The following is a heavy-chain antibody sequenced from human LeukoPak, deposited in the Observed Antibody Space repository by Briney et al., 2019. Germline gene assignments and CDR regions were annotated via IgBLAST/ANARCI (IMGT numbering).Heavy chain of an antibody. V-gene: IGHV3-33*01. CDR2: IWYDGSNK. J-gene: IGHJ4*02. CDR3: ARSYDRSGYYFRMVEY. D-gene: IGHD3-22*01. CDR1: GFIFSSYG. Sequence: GRSLRLSCVASGFIFSSYGMHWVRQAPGKGLEWVAVIWYDGSNKQYADSAKGRFTISRDNSKNTLYLEMNSLRAEDTAVYYCARSYDRSGYYFRMVEYWGQGTLVTVSS.